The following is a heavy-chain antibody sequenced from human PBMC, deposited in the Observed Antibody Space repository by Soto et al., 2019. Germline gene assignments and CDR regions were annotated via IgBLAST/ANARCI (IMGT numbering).Heavy chain of an antibody. CDR3: ARGVRGVITKGYYYGMDV. Sequence: PGGSLRLSGAASGFTFSSYDMHWVRQATGKGLEWVSAIGTAGDTYYPGSVKGRFTISRENAKNSLYLQMNSLRAGDTAVYYCARGVRGVITKGYYYGMDVWGQGTTVTVSS. CDR2: IGTAGDT. J-gene: IGHJ6*02. CDR1: GFTFSSYD. V-gene: IGHV3-13*01. D-gene: IGHD3-10*01.